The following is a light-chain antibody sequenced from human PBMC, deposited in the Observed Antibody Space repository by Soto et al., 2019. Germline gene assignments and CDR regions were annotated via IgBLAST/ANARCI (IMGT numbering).Light chain of an antibody. CDR2: DAP. J-gene: IGKJ2*01. CDR1: QSINNC. Sequence: DIQMTQSPSTLSAFVGDRVTITCRAIQSINNCLAWYQQKPGEAPKLLIYDAPSLQSGVPSRFSGSGSGTDFTLTISSLQPDDFATYYCHQYNSDYTFGQGTRLEV. CDR3: HQYNSDYT. V-gene: IGKV1-5*01.